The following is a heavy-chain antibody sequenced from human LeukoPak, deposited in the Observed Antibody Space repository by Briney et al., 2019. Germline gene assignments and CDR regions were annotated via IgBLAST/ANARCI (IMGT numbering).Heavy chain of an antibody. D-gene: IGHD4-17*01. J-gene: IGHJ5*02. CDR1: EFPFSASA. CDR2: ILSTGTT. CDR3: ATVKYDYGDPVGWFDP. Sequence: PGGSLRLSCAASEFPFSASAMTWVRQAPGKGLEWVSHILSTGTTYYADSVRGRFTISRDNSKNTLYLPMTSLRADDTAVYHCATVKYDYGDPVGWFDPWGQGTLVTVSS. V-gene: IGHV3-23*01.